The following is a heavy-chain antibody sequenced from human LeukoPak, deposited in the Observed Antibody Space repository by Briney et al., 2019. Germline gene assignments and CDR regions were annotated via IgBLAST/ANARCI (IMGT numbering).Heavy chain of an antibody. Sequence: SETLSLTCTVSGGSISSYYWSWIRRPPGKGLEWIGYIYYSGSTNYNPSLKSRVTISVDTSKNQFSLKLSSVTAADTAVYYCARSPYGDYPMDVWGKGTTVTVSS. CDR3: ARSPYGDYPMDV. D-gene: IGHD4-17*01. CDR1: GGSISSYY. V-gene: IGHV4-59*01. CDR2: IYYSGST. J-gene: IGHJ6*03.